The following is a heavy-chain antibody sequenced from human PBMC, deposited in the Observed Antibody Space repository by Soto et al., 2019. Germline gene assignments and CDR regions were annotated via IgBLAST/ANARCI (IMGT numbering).Heavy chain of an antibody. D-gene: IGHD3-3*01. CDR2: IYYSGST. Sequence: SETLSLTCTVSGGSISSSSYYWGWIRQPPGKGLEWIGSIYYSGSTYYNPSLKSRVTISVDTSKNQFSLKLSSVTAADTAVYYCARVITIFGVVIMEDDAFDIWGQGTMVTVSS. J-gene: IGHJ3*02. CDR3: ARVITIFGVVIMEDDAFDI. V-gene: IGHV4-39*01. CDR1: GGSISSSSYY.